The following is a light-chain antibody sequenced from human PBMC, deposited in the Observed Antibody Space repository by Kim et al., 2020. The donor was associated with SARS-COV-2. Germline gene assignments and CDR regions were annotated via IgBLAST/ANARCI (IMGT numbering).Light chain of an antibody. CDR3: QQSYSFPL. CDR1: QSITNS. V-gene: IGKV1-39*01. Sequence: DIQMTQSPSSLSASVGDRVTITCRTSQSITNSLNWYQQKAGTAPRLLIYAASSLQSGVPSRFSGSGSGTDFRLSISSLQPADFATYSCQQSYSFPLFCGGTKMDIK. CDR2: AAS. J-gene: IGKJ4*01.